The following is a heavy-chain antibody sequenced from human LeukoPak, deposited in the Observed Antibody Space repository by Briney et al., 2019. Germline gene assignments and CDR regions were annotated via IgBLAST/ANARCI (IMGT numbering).Heavy chain of an antibody. D-gene: IGHD5-18*01. CDR2: INWNGGST. J-gene: IGHJ4*02. V-gene: IGHV3-20*01. Sequence: PGGSLRLSCAASGFTFDDYGMSWVRQAPGKGLEWVSGINWNGGSTGYADSVKGRFTISRDNAKNSLYLQMNSLRAEDTALYNCARVGTAMATDKFDYWGQGTLVTVSS. CDR1: GFTFDDYG. CDR3: ARVGTAMATDKFDY.